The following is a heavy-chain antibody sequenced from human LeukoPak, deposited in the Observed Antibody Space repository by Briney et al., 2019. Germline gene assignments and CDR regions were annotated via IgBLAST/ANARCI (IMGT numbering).Heavy chain of an antibody. CDR2: ISGSGGST. Sequence: PGGSLRLSCAASGFTFSSYAMSWVRQAPGKGLEWVSAISGSGGSTYYADSVKGRFTISRDNSKNTLYLQMNSLRAEDTAVYYCASTPGAMVRGVIPPYYFDYWGQGTLDTVSS. D-gene: IGHD3-10*01. CDR3: ASTPGAMVRGVIPPYYFDY. V-gene: IGHV3-23*01. J-gene: IGHJ4*02. CDR1: GFTFSSYA.